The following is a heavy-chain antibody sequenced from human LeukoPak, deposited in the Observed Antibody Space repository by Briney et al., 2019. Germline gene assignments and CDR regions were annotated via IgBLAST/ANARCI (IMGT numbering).Heavy chain of an antibody. CDR3: ARDNWNYGSSMDV. CDR1: GGSISSYY. V-gene: IGHV4-59*01. D-gene: IGHD1-7*01. Sequence: SETLSLTCTVSGGSISSYYWSWIRQPPGKGLEWSGYIYYSGSTNYNPSLKSRVTISVDTSKNQFSLKLSSVTAADTAVYYCARDNWNYGSSMDVWGQGTTVTVSS. J-gene: IGHJ6*02. CDR2: IYYSGST.